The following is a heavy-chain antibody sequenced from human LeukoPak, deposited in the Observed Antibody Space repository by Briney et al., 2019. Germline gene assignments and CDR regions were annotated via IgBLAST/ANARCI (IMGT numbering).Heavy chain of an antibody. V-gene: IGHV3-9*03. CDR1: GFTFDDYA. Sequence: PGGPLRLSCAASGFTFDDYAMHWVRQAPGKGLEWVSGISWNSGSIGYADSVKGRFTISRDNAKNSLYLQMNSLRAEDMALYYCAKASSGWYYFDYWGQGTLVTVSS. J-gene: IGHJ4*02. D-gene: IGHD6-19*01. CDR3: AKASSGWYYFDY. CDR2: ISWNSGSI.